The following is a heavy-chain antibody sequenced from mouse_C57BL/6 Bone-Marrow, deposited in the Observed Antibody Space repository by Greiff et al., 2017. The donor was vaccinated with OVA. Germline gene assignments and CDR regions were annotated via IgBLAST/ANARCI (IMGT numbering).Heavy chain of an antibody. CDR3: ARPSMDY. Sequence: EVKLVESGGGLVKPGGSLKLSCAASGFTFSSYAMSWVRQTPEKRLEWVATISDGGSYTYYPDNVKGRFTISRDNAKNNLYLQMSHLKSEDTAMYYCARPSMDYWGQGTSVTVSS. CDR2: ISDGGSYT. J-gene: IGHJ4*01. CDR1: GFTFSSYA. V-gene: IGHV5-4*03.